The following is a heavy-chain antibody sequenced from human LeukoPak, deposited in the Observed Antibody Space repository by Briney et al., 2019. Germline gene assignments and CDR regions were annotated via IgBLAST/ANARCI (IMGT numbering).Heavy chain of an antibody. V-gene: IGHV3-21*01. CDR1: GFTFSSYS. CDR3: ARDRLEMSRRGNFDY. Sequence: PGGSLRLSCAASGFTFSSYSMNWVRQAPGKGLEWVSSIRSSSSYIYYADSVKGRFTISRDNAKNSLYLQMNSLRAEDTAVYYCARDRLEMSRRGNFDYWGQGTLVIVSS. CDR2: IRSSSSYI. J-gene: IGHJ4*02. D-gene: IGHD5-24*01.